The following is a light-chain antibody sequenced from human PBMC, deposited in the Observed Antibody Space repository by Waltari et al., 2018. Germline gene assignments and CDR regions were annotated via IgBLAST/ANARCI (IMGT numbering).Light chain of an antibody. J-gene: IGKJ3*01. V-gene: IGKV3-15*01. CDR2: SAS. Sequence: EVVMTQSSATLSPSTGERATLSCRASQSVSSNLAWYQQKPGQAPRLLIYSASTRATGIPARFSGSGSGTEFTLTISSLQSEDFAVYYCQQYNNWPPEGTFGPGTKVDLK. CDR1: QSVSSN. CDR3: QQYNNWPPEGT.